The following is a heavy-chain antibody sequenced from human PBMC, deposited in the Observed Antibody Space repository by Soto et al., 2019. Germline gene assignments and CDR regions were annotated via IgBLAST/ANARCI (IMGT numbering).Heavy chain of an antibody. V-gene: IGHV1-69*12. Sequence: QVQLVQSGAEVKKPGSSVKVSCKASGGTFRTYAINWVRQAPGQGLEWMGGIIPVYGIIKYAQRFQGRVTLTADESTSNAYMELTSLIYDDTAIYYCARDTYHYDGSAYVDYSGQGTPVTVSS. CDR1: GGTFRTYA. J-gene: IGHJ4*02. CDR3: ARDTYHYDGSAYVDY. CDR2: IIPVYGII. D-gene: IGHD3-22*01.